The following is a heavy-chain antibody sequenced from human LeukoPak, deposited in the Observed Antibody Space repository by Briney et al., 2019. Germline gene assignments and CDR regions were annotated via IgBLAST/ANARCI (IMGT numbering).Heavy chain of an antibody. CDR2: INPSGGST. CDR3: ARRAGAYSHPYDY. V-gene: IGHV1-46*01. D-gene: IGHD4/OR15-4a*01. J-gene: IGHJ4*02. Sequence: GASVKVSCKASGYTFTTYYVHWVRQAPGQGLEWTGIINPSGGSTTYAQKFRGRLTMTRDMSTSTVYMELNSLRAEDTAVYYCARRAGAYSHPYDYWGQGTLVTVSS. CDR1: GYTFTTYY.